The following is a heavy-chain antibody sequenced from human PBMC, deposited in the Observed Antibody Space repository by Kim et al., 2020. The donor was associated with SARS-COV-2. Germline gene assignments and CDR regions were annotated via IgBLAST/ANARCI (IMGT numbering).Heavy chain of an antibody. CDR1: GFTFSSYS. Sequence: GGSLRLSCAASGFTFSSYSMNWVRQAPGKGLEWVSSISSSSSYIYYADSVKGRFTISRDNAKNSLYLQMNSLRAEDTAVYYCARDIPDYYDSSGSRYYFDYWGQGTLVTVSS. V-gene: IGHV3-21*01. CDR2: ISSSSSYI. CDR3: ARDIPDYYDSSGSRYYFDY. D-gene: IGHD3-22*01. J-gene: IGHJ4*02.